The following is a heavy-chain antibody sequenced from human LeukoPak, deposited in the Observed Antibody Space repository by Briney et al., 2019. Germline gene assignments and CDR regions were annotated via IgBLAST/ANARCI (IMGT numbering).Heavy chain of an antibody. CDR2: ISGSGGST. J-gene: IGHJ5*02. CDR3: AKDAERWLQYNWFDP. CDR1: GFTFSSYA. V-gene: IGHV3-23*01. Sequence: GSLRLSCAASGFTFSSYAMSWVRQAPGKGLEWVSSISGSGGSTYYADSVKGRFTISRDNSKNTLYLQMNSLRAEDTAVYYCAKDAERWLQYNWFDPWGQGTLVTVSS. D-gene: IGHD5-24*01.